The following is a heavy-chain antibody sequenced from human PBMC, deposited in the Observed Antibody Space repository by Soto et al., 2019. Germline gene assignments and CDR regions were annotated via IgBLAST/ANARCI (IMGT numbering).Heavy chain of an antibody. Sequence: ASETLSLTCTVSGGSISSGGYYWSWIRQHPGKGLEWIGCIYYSGSTYYNPSLKSRVTISVDTSKNQFSLKLSSVTAADTAVYYCARIIKDIVVVPAATDYYYYYYMDVWGKGTKVTVSS. V-gene: IGHV4-31*03. CDR2: IYYSGST. CDR3: ARIIKDIVVVPAATDYYYYYYMDV. CDR1: GGSISSGGYY. J-gene: IGHJ6*03. D-gene: IGHD2-2*01.